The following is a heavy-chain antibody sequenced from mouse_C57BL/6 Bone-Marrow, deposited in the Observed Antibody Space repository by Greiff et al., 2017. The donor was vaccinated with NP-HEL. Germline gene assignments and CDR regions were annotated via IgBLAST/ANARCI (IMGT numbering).Heavy chain of an antibody. CDR2: IDPEDGET. Sequence: DVKLVESGAELVKPGASVKLSCTASGFNIKDYYMHWVKQRTEQGLEWIGRIDPEDGETKYAPKFQGNATITADTASNTAYLQLSSLTSEDTAVYYCARREAYYSNYYFDYWGQGTTLTVSS. CDR1: GFNIKDYY. J-gene: IGHJ2*01. V-gene: IGHV14-2*01. D-gene: IGHD2-5*01. CDR3: ARREAYYSNYYFDY.